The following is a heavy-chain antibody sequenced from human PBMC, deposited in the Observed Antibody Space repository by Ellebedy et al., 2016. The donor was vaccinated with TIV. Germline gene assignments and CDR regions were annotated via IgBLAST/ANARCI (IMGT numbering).Heavy chain of an antibody. CDR1: GGSISSSSSY. J-gene: IGHJ4*02. CDR2: IYYSGST. Sequence: SETLSLTCTVSGGSISSSSSYWGWIRQPPGKGLEWIGSIYYSGSTYYNPSLKSRVTISVDTSKNQFSLKLSSVTAADTAVYYCARHKVPATYFDYWGQGTLVTVSS. D-gene: IGHD2-2*01. CDR3: ARHKVPATYFDY. V-gene: IGHV4-39*01.